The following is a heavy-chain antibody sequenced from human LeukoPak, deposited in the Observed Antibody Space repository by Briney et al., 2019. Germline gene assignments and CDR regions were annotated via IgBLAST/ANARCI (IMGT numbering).Heavy chain of an antibody. CDR1: GFTFSSYW. CDR2: ITSDGSFT. Sequence: GGSLRLSCAASGFTFSSYWMHWVRQAPGKGLVWVSRITSDGSFTNYADSVKGRFTISRDNAKNTLYLQMNSLSAECTAVYYCATDVPAASIFGYWGQGTLVTVSS. CDR3: ATDVPAASIFGY. J-gene: IGHJ4*02. D-gene: IGHD2-2*01. V-gene: IGHV3-74*01.